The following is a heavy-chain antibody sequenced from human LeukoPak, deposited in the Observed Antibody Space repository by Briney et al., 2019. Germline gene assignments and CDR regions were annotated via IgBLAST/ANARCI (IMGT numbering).Heavy chain of an antibody. CDR1: GYTFTSYG. CDR2: ISAYNGNT. CDR3: ARDRPSAYCGGDCYSNIDY. D-gene: IGHD2-21*02. V-gene: IGHV1-18*01. Sequence: GASVKVSCKASGYTFTSYGISWVRQAPGQGLEWMGWISAYNGNTNYAQKFQGRVTMTTDTSTSTAYMELRSLRSDDTAVYYCARDRPSAYCGGDCYSNIDYWGQGTLVTVSS. J-gene: IGHJ4*02.